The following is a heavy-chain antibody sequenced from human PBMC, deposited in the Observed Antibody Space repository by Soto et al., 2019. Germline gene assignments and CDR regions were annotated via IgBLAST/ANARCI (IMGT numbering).Heavy chain of an antibody. CDR1: GGFISSSSYY. V-gene: IGHV4-39*01. D-gene: IGHD3-22*01. CDR3: ARGGWYYDSSGAFDI. CDR2: IYYSGST. Sequence: PSETLSLTCTVSGGFISSSSYYWGWIRQPPGKGLEWIGSIYYSGSTYYNPSLKSRVTISVDTSKNQFSLKLSSVTAADTAVYYCARGGWYYDSSGAFDIWGQGTMVTVSS. J-gene: IGHJ3*02.